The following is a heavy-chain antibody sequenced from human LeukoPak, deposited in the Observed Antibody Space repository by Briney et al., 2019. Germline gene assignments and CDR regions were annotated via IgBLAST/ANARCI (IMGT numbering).Heavy chain of an antibody. V-gene: IGHV1-18*01. CDR1: GYTFSSHG. Sequence: GASVKVSCKTAGYTFSSHGISWVRQAPRQGLEWMGWISANSGDTKFAQKFQGRVTMTTETSTNTAYMELRSLRFDATAIYYCARDKRYAFDNWGQGTLVSVSS. D-gene: IGHD3-9*01. CDR3: ARDKRYAFDN. J-gene: IGHJ4*02. CDR2: ISANSGDT.